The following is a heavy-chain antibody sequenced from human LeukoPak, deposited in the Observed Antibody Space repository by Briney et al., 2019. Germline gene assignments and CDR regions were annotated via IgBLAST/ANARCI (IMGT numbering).Heavy chain of an antibody. D-gene: IGHD1-14*01. CDR1: GFTFSTYW. CDR3: VRGTYLPGIDY. Sequence: GGSLRLSCAASGFTFSTYWMHWVRQAPGKGLVWVSRINTAGSSTYYADSVKGRFTISRDNAKNTLYLQMNSLRAEDTAVYYCVRGTYLPGIDYWGQGTLVTVSS. V-gene: IGHV3-74*01. J-gene: IGHJ4*02. CDR2: INTAGSST.